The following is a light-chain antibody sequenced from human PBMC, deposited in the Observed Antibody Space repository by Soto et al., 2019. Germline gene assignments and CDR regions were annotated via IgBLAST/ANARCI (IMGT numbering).Light chain of an antibody. CDR1: QNIRNL. CDR3: QQYNTYAT. V-gene: IGKV1-5*01. CDR2: DAS. Sequence: DIQLTHSPSTLSAAVGDIVTITCRASQNIRNLLAWYQQKPGKAPKPLIYDASTLKTGVPSRFSGSGSGSEFNFTITGLQPDDFATYFCQQYNTYATFGQGTRLEIK. J-gene: IGKJ5*01.